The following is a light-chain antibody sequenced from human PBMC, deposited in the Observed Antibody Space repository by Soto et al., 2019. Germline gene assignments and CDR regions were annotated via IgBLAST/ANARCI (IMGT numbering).Light chain of an antibody. CDR3: QQYNNWPGT. V-gene: IGKV3-15*01. CDR1: QSVSSN. J-gene: IGKJ1*01. CDR2: GAS. Sequence: ELVMTQSPATLSVSPGERASLSCRASQSVSSNLAWYQQKPGQAPRLLIYGASTRATGIPARFSGSGSGTAFTLTISSLQSEDFAFYYCQQYNNWPGTFGQGTKVEIK.